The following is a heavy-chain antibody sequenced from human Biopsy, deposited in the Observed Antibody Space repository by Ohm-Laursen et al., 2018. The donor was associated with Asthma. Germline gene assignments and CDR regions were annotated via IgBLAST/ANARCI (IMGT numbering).Heavy chain of an antibody. D-gene: IGHD2-15*01. CDR1: GFTFSSYA. Sequence: LRLSCAAPGFTFSSYAMSWVRQPPGKGLEWVSAISGSGGSTYYADSVKGRFTISRDNSKNTLHLQMNSLRAEDTAVYYCAKAREDIVVVVAVSDSWGQGTLVTVSS. CDR3: AKAREDIVVVVAVSDS. CDR2: ISGSGGST. J-gene: IGHJ4*02. V-gene: IGHV3-23*01.